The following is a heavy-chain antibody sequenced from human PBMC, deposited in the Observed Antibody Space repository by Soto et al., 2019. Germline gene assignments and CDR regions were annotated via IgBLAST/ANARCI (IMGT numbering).Heavy chain of an antibody. J-gene: IGHJ6*02. CDR1: GYTFTSYY. V-gene: IGHV1-46*01. CDR2: INPSGGST. D-gene: IGHD6-13*01. CDR3: AREPAAGTLRYYYYYGMDV. Sequence: ASVKVSCKASGYTFTSYYMHWVRQAPGQGLEWMGIINPSGGSTSYAQKFQGRVTMTRDTSTSTVYMELSSLRSEDTAVYYCAREPAAGTLRYYYYYGMDVWGQGTTVTVSS.